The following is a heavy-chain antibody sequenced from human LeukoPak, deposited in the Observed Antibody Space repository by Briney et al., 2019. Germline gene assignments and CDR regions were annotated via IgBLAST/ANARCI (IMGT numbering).Heavy chain of an antibody. CDR1: GFSLSTSGVG. CDR3: AHSPPQLDPNVNWFDP. D-gene: IGHD2-2*01. V-gene: IGHV2-5*01. CDR2: IYWNDDK. Sequence: ESGPALVKPTQTLTLTCTFSGFSLSTSGVGVGWIRQPPGKALEWLALIYWNDDKRYSPSLKSRLTITKDTSKNQVVLTMTNMDPVDTATYYCAHSPPQLDPNVNWFDPWGQGTLVTVSS. J-gene: IGHJ5*02.